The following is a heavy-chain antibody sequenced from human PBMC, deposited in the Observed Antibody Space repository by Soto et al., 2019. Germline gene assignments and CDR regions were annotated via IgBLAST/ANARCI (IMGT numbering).Heavy chain of an antibody. CDR2: IYSGGSGGNT. Sequence: EVQLVETGGDLIQPGGSLRLSCAASGFTVSDNYMSWVRQAPGKGLEWVSVIYSGGSGGNTYYAESVKGRFTISRDNSKNTLYLQMNSLRAEDTAVYYCAREFSMAYCAFDIWGQGTMVTVSS. V-gene: IGHV3-53*02. D-gene: IGHD2-8*01. J-gene: IGHJ3*02. CDR3: AREFSMAYCAFDI. CDR1: GFTVSDNY.